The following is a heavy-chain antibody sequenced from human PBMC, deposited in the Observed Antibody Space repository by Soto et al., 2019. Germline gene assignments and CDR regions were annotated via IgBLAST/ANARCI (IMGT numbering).Heavy chain of an antibody. J-gene: IGHJ4*02. D-gene: IGHD3-22*01. V-gene: IGHV3-7*03. CDR3: ARDQNTMIVLHYFDY. CDR1: GFMFNIYG. CDR2: IKQDGSEK. Sequence: PGGSLRLSCEASGFMFNIYGMHWVRQAPGKGLEWVANIKQDGSEKYYADSVKGRFTISRDNAKNSLYLQMNSLRAEDTAVYYCARDQNTMIVLHYFDYWGQGTLVTVSS.